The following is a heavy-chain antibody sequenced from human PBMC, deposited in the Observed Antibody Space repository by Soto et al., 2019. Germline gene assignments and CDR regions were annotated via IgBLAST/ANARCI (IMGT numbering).Heavy chain of an antibody. V-gene: IGHV3-66*04. CDR3: AILFPIAPTGDKDY. Sequence: EVQLVESGGGLVQPGGSLRLSCAVSGFTVDINYISWVRQAPGKGLEWVSVIYSGGSTFYADSVKGRFSISRDNSKNTLDLQMNSLRVEDTAVYYCAILFPIAPTGDKDYWGQGTLVTVSS. D-gene: IGHD6-13*01. J-gene: IGHJ4*02. CDR2: IYSGGST. CDR1: GFTVDINY.